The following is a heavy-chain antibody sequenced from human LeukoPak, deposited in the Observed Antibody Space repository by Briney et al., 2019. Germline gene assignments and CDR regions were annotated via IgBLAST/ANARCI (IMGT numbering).Heavy chain of an antibody. CDR3: ARTVDYAEYYYYYGMDV. V-gene: IGHV1-2*02. Sequence: ASVKVSCKASGYTFTSYGISWVRQAPGQGLEWMGWINPNSGGTNYAQKFQGRVTMTRDTSISTAYMELSRLRSDDTAVYYCARTVDYAEYYYYYGMDVWGQGTTVTVSS. J-gene: IGHJ6*02. D-gene: IGHD4-17*01. CDR1: GYTFTSYG. CDR2: INPNSGGT.